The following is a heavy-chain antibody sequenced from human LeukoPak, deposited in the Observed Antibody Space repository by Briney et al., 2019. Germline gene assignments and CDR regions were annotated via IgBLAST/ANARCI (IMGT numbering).Heavy chain of an antibody. J-gene: IGHJ4*02. CDR2: NSASGETT. CDR3: AKAPVGWLRPLDY. D-gene: IGHD5-12*01. V-gene: IGHV3-23*01. Sequence: GVSLRLSCAASGFTFSTYAMSWVRQAPGKGLEWVSGNSASGETTYYADSVKGRFIISRDNFRNTLHLQMTSLRVEDTALYYCAKAPVGWLRPLDYWGQGTLVTVSS. CDR1: GFTFSTYA.